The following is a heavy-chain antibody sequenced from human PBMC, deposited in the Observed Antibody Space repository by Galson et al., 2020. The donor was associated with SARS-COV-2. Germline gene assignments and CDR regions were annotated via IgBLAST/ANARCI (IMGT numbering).Heavy chain of an antibody. V-gene: IGHV1-18*04. CDR3: ARGRGWLGLGYYYYMDV. J-gene: IGHJ6*02. CDR2: ISAYTGNT. D-gene: IGHD2-15*01. CDR1: GYTFTSYG. Sequence: ASVKVSCKASGYTFTSYGISWVRQAPGQGLEWMGWISAYTGNTNYAQKLQGRVTMTTDTSTSTAYMELRSLRSDDTAVYYCARGRGWLGLGYYYYMDVWGQGTTVTVSS.